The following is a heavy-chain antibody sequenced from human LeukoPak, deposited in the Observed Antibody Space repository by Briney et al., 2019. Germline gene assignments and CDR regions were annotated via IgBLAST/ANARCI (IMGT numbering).Heavy chain of an antibody. J-gene: IGHJ3*02. Sequence: PGGSLRLFCAASGITASSYAMTWVRQAPGKGLEWVSSISGSGDRTMYADSVKGRFTISRDNFKNTLYLQMNSLRAEDTALYHCAKDPNGDYIGAFDMWGQGTMVTVSS. CDR2: ISGSGDRT. V-gene: IGHV3-23*01. CDR1: GITASSYA. D-gene: IGHD4-17*01. CDR3: AKDPNGDYIGAFDM.